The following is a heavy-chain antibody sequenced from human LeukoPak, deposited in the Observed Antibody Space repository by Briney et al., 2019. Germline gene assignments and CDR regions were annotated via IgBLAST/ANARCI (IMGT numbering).Heavy chain of an antibody. CDR1: GFTFSSYS. Sequence: GGSLRLSCAASGFTFSSYSMNWVRQAPGKGLEWVSSISSSSSYIYYADSVKGRFTISRDNAKNSLYLQMNSLRAEDMAVYYCARDRTYSNDMDVWGKGTTVTVSS. CDR3: ARDRTYSNDMDV. CDR2: ISSSSSYI. J-gene: IGHJ6*03. V-gene: IGHV3-21*01. D-gene: IGHD6-13*01.